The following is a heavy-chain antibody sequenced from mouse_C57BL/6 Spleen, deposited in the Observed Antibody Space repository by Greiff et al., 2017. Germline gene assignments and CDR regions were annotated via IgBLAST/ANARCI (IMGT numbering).Heavy chain of an antibody. CDR1: GYTFTDYN. D-gene: IGHD3-1*01. Sequence: VQLKESGPELVKPGASVKIPCKASGYTFTDYNMDWVKQSHGKSLEWIGDINPNNGGTIYNQKFKGKATLTVDKSSSTAYMELRSLTSEDTAVYYCARRGLYPFDYWGQGTTLTVSS. J-gene: IGHJ2*01. CDR2: INPNNGGT. V-gene: IGHV1-18*01. CDR3: ARRGLYPFDY.